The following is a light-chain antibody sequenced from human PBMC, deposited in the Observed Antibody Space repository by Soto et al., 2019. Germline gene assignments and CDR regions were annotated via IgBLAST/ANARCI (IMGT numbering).Light chain of an antibody. J-gene: IGLJ2*01. CDR3: AAWDDSLNAVV. CDR1: SSNIGSNT. CDR2: SSN. V-gene: IGLV1-44*01. Sequence: QSVLTQPPSASGTPGQRVTISCSGSSSNIGSNTVNWYQQLPGTAPKLLIYSSNQRPSGVPERFSGSKSGTSASLAISGLQSEDEADYYCAAWDDSLNAVVFGGGTQLTVL.